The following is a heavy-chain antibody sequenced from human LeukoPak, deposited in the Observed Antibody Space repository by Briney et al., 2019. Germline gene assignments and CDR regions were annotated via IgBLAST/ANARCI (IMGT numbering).Heavy chain of an antibody. D-gene: IGHD1-26*01. Sequence: PGGSLRLSCAASGFTFSSYAMHWVRQAPGKGLEYVSAISSNGSSTYYANSVKGRFTISRDNSKNTLYLQMGSLRAEDMAVCYCARAARRGSGSYYVGDAFDIWGQGTMVTVSS. CDR3: ARAARRGSGSYYVGDAFDI. J-gene: IGHJ3*02. CDR1: GFTFSSYA. V-gene: IGHV3-64*01. CDR2: ISSNGSST.